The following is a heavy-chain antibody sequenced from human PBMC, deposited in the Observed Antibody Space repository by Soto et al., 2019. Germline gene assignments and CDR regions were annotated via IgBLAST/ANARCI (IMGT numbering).Heavy chain of an antibody. CDR3: TREYCGGDCVFDH. J-gene: IGHJ4*02. V-gene: IGHV1-2*06. CDR2: INPKSGGT. D-gene: IGHD2-21*02. CDR1: GYSFTDYH. Sequence: ASVKVSCKASGYSFTDYHIHWVRQAPGQGLEWLGRINPKSGGTSTAQNFQGRVTMTTDTSSNTVYMELSSLRSEDTAVYYCTREYCGGDCVFDHWGQGTLVTVSS.